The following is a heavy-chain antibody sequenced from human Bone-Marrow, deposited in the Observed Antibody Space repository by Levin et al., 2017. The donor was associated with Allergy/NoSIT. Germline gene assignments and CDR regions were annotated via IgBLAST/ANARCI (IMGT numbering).Heavy chain of an antibody. D-gene: IGHD3-22*01. Sequence: PGGSLRLSCKGSGYSFSSYWIGWVRQMPGKGLEWVGIIYPGDSNIRYSPSFQGQVTISVDKSINTAYLQWSSLKASDTAMYFCAKQGGGGYFDTGGYYYDYWGQGTLVTVSS. V-gene: IGHV5-51*01. CDR1: GYSFSSYW. J-gene: IGHJ4*02. CDR3: AKQGGGGYFDTGGYYYDY. CDR2: IYPGDSNI.